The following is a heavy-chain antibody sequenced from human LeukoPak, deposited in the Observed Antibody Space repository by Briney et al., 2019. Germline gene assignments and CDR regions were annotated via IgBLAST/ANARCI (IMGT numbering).Heavy chain of an antibody. Sequence: GGSLRLSCAASGFTFNDYAMHWVRQAPGKGLEWVSGISWNSGTIDYADSVKGRFTISRDNAKNSLYLQMNSLRAEDTAFYYCAKAGCSSTSCYESCWGQGTLVTVSS. CDR1: GFTFNDYA. D-gene: IGHD2-2*01. J-gene: IGHJ4*02. CDR2: ISWNSGTI. CDR3: AKAGCSSTSCYESC. V-gene: IGHV3-9*01.